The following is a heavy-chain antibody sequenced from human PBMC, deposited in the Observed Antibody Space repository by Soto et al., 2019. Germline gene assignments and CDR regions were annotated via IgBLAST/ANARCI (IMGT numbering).Heavy chain of an antibody. J-gene: IGHJ3*02. CDR1: GFTFSSYS. V-gene: IGHV3-48*02. CDR2: ISSSSSTI. Sequence: EVQLVESGGGLVQPGGSLRLSCAGSGFTFSSYSMNWVRQAPGKGLEWVSYISSSSSTIYYADSVKGRFTISRDNAKNSLYLQMNSLRDEDTAVYYCARPPTPITMRGDDAFDIWGQGTMVTVSS. CDR3: ARPPTPITMRGDDAFDI. D-gene: IGHD3-22*01.